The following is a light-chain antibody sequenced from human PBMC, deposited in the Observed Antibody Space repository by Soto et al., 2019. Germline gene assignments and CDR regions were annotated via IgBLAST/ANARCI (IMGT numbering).Light chain of an antibody. Sequence: EIVMTQSPATLSVSPGERATLSCWASQSVSSNLAWYQQKPGQAPRLLMYDASTRATGIPSRFSGSGSGTEFTLTISSLQPDDFATYYCQHYNSYSEAFGQGTTGDIK. CDR1: QSVSSN. V-gene: IGKV3-15*01. J-gene: IGKJ1*01. CDR2: DAS. CDR3: QHYNSYSEA.